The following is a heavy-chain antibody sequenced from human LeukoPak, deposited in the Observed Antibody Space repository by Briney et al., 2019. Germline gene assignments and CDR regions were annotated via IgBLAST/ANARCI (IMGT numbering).Heavy chain of an antibody. J-gene: IGHJ4*02. V-gene: IGHV4-34*01. CDR3: ARLGAAHDY. D-gene: IGHD6-6*01. CDR2: INHSGST. CDR1: GGSFNDYY. Sequence: SETLSLTCAVFGGSFNDYYWSWIRQPPGKGLEWIGEINHSGSTNYNPSLKSRVTISLDTSKNQYSLKSSSVTAADTAVYYCARLGAAHDYWGQGTLVTVSS.